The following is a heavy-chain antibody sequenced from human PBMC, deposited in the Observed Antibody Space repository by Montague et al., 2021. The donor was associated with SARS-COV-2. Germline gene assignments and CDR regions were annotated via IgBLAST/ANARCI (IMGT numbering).Heavy chain of an antibody. Sequence: SETLSLTCTVSGVSMRDYYWSWIRQPPGEGLEWIGYIYYSGSTDYNPSLNSRVTLSLDTSKNQFSLNLRSVTAADTAFYYCARVHYYTGYVDSWGQGTLVSVSS. J-gene: IGHJ4*02. CDR2: IYYSGST. V-gene: IGHV4-59*01. CDR1: GVSMRDYY. D-gene: IGHD3-22*01. CDR3: ARVHYYTGYVDS.